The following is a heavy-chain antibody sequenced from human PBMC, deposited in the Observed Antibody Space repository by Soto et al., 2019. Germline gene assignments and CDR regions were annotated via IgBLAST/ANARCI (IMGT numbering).Heavy chain of an antibody. CDR2: ISYEEINNK. D-gene: IGHD2-2*01. J-gene: IGHJ6*02. V-gene: IGHV3-30*18. Sequence: QVQLVQSGGGVVQPGRSLRLSCVASGFSFRNYGMHWVRQAPGKGLEWVAVISYEEINNKNYADSVKGRFTISRDNSENTLYLQMDSLRAEDTAVYYCAKGYCSGPSCYRGYGMDVWGQGTTVTVS. CDR3: AKGYCSGPSCYRGYGMDV. CDR1: GFSFRNYG.